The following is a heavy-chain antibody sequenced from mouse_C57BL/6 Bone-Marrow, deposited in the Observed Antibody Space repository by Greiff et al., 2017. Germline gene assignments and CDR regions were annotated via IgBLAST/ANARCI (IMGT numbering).Heavy chain of an antibody. CDR3: AREERGIDY. CDR2: IDPSDSYT. D-gene: IGHD6-1*01. V-gene: IGHV1-50*01. Sequence: QVQLQQPGAELVKPGASVKLSCTASGYTFTSYWMQWVQQRPGQGLEWIGEIDPSDSYTNYNQKFKGKATLTVDTSSSTAYMQLSSLTSEDSAVYYCAREERGIDYWGQGTTLTVSS. J-gene: IGHJ2*01. CDR1: GYTFTSYW.